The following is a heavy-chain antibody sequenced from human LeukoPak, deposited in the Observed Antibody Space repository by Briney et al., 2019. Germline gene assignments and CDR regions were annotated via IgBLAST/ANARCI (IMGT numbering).Heavy chain of an antibody. CDR3: ARGYDSSGLGYNWFDP. CDR2: ISAYNGNT. D-gene: IGHD3-22*01. CDR1: GYTFTSYG. Sequence: GASVKVSCKASGYTFTSYGISWVRQAPGQGLEWMGWISAYNGNTNYAQKLQGRVTMTTDTSTSTAYMELRSLRSDDTAVYYCARGYDSSGLGYNWFDPWGQGTLVTVSS. V-gene: IGHV1-18*01. J-gene: IGHJ5*02.